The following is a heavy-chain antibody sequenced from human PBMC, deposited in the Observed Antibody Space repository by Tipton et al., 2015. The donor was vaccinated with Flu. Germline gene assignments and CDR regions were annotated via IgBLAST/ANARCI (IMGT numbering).Heavy chain of an antibody. CDR1: GFPISRGYY. Sequence: TPSLTCAVSGFPISRGYYWGWVRQPPGKGLEWVGSISHSGSTDYNASLKSRVTISLDTSKNQFSLILSSVTAADTAVYYCAKHGRTSGSSKFDSWGQGTLVTVSS. V-gene: IGHV4-38-2*01. CDR2: ISHSGST. CDR3: AKHGRTSGSSKFDS. J-gene: IGHJ4*02. D-gene: IGHD1-26*01.